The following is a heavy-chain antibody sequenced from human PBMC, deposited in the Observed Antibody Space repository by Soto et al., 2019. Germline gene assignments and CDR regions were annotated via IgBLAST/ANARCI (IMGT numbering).Heavy chain of an antibody. CDR3: ATPNRGSSSSTNYGMDV. J-gene: IGHJ6*02. Sequence: SETLSLTCTVSGGSISSSSYYWGWIRQPPGKGLEWIGSIYYSGSTYYNPSLKSRVTISVDTSKNQFSLKLSSVTAADTAVYYCATPNRGSSSSTNYGMDVWGQGTTVTVSS. D-gene: IGHD6-6*01. CDR1: GGSISSSSYY. CDR2: IYYSGST. V-gene: IGHV4-39*01.